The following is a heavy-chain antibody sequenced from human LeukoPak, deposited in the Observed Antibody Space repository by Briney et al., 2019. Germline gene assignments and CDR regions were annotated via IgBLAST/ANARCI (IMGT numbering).Heavy chain of an antibody. D-gene: IGHD6-19*01. V-gene: IGHV1-18*01. CDR3: ASGDEAGYSSGWYAY. J-gene: IGHJ4*02. Sequence: ALVKVSCKASGYTFTSYGISWVRQAPGQGLEWMGWISAYNGNTNYAQKLQGRVTMTTDTSTRTAYMELRSLRSDDTAVYYCASGDEAGYSSGWYAYWGQGTLVTVSS. CDR2: ISAYNGNT. CDR1: GYTFTSYG.